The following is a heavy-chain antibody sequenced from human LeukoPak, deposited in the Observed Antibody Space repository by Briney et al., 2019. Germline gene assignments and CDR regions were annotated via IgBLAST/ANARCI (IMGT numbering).Heavy chain of an antibody. CDR3: ASQGGYCSSTSCYDY. D-gene: IGHD2-2*01. J-gene: IGHJ4*02. CDR2: ISSSSSYI. CDR1: GFTFSSYS. Sequence: GGSLRLSCAASGFTFSSYSMNWVRQASGKGLEWVSSISSSSSYIYYADSVKGRFTISRDNAKNSLYLQMNSLRAEDTAVYYCASQGGYCSSTSCYDYWGQGTLVTVSS. V-gene: IGHV3-21*01.